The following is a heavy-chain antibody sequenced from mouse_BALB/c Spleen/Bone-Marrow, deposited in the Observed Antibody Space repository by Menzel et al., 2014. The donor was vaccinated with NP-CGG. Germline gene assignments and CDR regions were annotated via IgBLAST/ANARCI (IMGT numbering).Heavy chain of an antibody. Sequence: VQLQQSGGGLVQPGGSRKLSCAASGFTFSSFGMHWVRQAPEKGLEWVAYISSGSTAICYADTVKGRFTISRDNPKNTLFLQMTSLRSDDTAMYYCARGGNWDDFDVWGAGTTVTVSS. V-gene: IGHV5-17*02. CDR3: ARGGNWDDFDV. CDR1: GFTFSSFG. CDR2: ISSGSTAI. J-gene: IGHJ1*01. D-gene: IGHD4-1*01.